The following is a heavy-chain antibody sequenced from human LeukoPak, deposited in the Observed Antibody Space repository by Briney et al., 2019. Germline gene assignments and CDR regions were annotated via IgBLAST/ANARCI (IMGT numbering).Heavy chain of an antibody. V-gene: IGHV3-21*01. CDR2: ISSSSSYI. J-gene: IGHJ5*02. CDR1: GFTFSSYS. D-gene: IGHD3-9*01. CDR3: ARDFLDWSNWFDP. Sequence: GGSLRLSCAAPGFTFSSYSMNWVRQAPGKGLEWVSSISSSSSYIYYADSVKGRFTISRDNAKNSLYLQMNSLRAEDTAVYYCARDFLDWSNWFDPWGQGTLVTVSS.